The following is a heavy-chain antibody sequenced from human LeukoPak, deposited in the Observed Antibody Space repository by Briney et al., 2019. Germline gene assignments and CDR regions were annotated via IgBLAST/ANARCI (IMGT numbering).Heavy chain of an antibody. CDR3: ARVIHPYDSSGYYYTGDAFDI. V-gene: IGHV4-31*03. CDR1: GGSISSGGYY. CDR2: IYYSGST. D-gene: IGHD3-22*01. Sequence: SETLSLTCTVSGGSISSGGYYWSWVRQHPGKGLEWIGYIYYSGSTYYNPSLKSRVTISVDTSKNQFSLKLSSVTAADTAVYYCARVIHPYDSSGYYYTGDAFDIWGQGTMVTVSS. J-gene: IGHJ3*02.